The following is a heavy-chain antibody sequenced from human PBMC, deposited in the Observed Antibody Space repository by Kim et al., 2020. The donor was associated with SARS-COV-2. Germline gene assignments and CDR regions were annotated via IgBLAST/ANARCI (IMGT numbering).Heavy chain of an antibody. V-gene: IGHV4-39*01. Sequence: SETLSLTCTVSGGSMNSGTYYWGWIRQAPGMGLEWIGNIYKDGSAYYNPSLKSRVTISVDPSTNQFSLQLRYVTAADTSVYYCARHAGSRGYYGWASYYYLDFCGQGTLVTVSS. CDR1: GGSMNSGTYY. J-gene: IGHJ4*02. CDR3: ARHAGSRGYYGWASYYYLDF. D-gene: IGHD3-10*01. CDR2: IYKDGSA.